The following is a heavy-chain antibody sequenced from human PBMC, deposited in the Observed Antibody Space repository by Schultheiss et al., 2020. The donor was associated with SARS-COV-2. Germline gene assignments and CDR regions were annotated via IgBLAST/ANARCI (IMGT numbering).Heavy chain of an antibody. J-gene: IGHJ4*02. Sequence: GESLKISCAASGFTVSSNYMSWVRQAPGKGLEWISVMYTDGTSCYADSVKGRFTISRDNSKNTLYLQMNSLRAEDTAVYYCARDGHYYDSSGYPGGYWGQGTLVTVSS. CDR2: MYTDGTS. CDR1: GFTVSSNY. CDR3: ARDGHYYDSSGYPGGY. V-gene: IGHV3-53*01. D-gene: IGHD3-22*01.